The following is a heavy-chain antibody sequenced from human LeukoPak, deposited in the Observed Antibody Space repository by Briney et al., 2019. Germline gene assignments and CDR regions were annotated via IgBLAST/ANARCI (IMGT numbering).Heavy chain of an antibody. CDR2: IGISADDT. CDR1: GFIFRNYG. CDR3: ARDFGARGWFDY. D-gene: IGHD6-19*01. V-gene: IGHV3-21*01. Sequence: GGSLRLSCAASGFIFRNYGLTWVCQAPGRGLEWVSSIGISADDTYYADSVKGRFTISRDNAKNSLYLQMNSLRAEDTAVFYCARDFGARGWFDYWGQGTLVTVSS. J-gene: IGHJ4*02.